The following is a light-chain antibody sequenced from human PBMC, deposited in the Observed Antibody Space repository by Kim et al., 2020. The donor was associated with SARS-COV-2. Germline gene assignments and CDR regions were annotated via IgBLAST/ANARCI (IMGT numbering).Light chain of an antibody. Sequence: PGQSGNISCNGARSDVGGYNGVSWYQQHPGKAPKLMIYDVSKRPSGVPDRFSGCKSGNTASLNISGLQAEDEADYYCCSYAGSWVFGGGTQLTVL. V-gene: IGLV2-11*03. J-gene: IGLJ3*02. CDR1: RSDVGGYNG. CDR2: DVS. CDR3: CSYAGSWV.